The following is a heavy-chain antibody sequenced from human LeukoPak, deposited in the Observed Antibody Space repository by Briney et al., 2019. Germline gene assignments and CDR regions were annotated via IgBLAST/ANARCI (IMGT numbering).Heavy chain of an antibody. V-gene: IGHV3-23*01. CDR2: IIGTGGST. J-gene: IGHJ4*02. CDR1: GFTFSSYA. Sequence: GGSLRLSCAASGFTFSSYAMTWARQAPGKGLEWVSSIIGTGGSTYYADSVKGRFTISRDNSQNALYLRMNSLRAEDTAIYYCAKGRYSSSSAFIDYWGQGALVTVSS. CDR3: AKGRYSSSSAFIDY. D-gene: IGHD6-6*01.